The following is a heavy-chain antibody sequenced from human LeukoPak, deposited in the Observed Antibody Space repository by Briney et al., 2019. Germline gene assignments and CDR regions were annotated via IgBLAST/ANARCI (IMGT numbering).Heavy chain of an antibody. J-gene: IGHJ4*02. CDR1: GGSISSYY. CDR2: IYYSGST. V-gene: IGHV4-59*08. CDR3: ARAPYDSGGYYDYYFDY. D-gene: IGHD3-22*01. Sequence: PSETLSLTCTVSGGSISSYYWSWIRQPPGKGLDGIGYIYYSGSTNYNPSLKSRVTISVDTSKNQFSLKLSSVTAADTAVYYCARAPYDSGGYYDYYFDYWGQGTLVTVSS.